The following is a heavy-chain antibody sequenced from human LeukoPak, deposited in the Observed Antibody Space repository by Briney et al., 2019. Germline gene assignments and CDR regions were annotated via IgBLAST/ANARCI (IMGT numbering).Heavy chain of an antibody. Sequence: PSETLSLTCTVSGGSISSYYWSWIRQPPGKGLEWIGYIYYSGSTNYNPSLTSRVTISSDTSKNQFSLKLSSVTAADTAVYYCARDSRYGDYNWFDPWGQGTLVTVSS. CDR3: ARDSRYGDYNWFDP. D-gene: IGHD4-17*01. V-gene: IGHV4-59*01. J-gene: IGHJ5*02. CDR2: IYYSGST. CDR1: GGSISSYY.